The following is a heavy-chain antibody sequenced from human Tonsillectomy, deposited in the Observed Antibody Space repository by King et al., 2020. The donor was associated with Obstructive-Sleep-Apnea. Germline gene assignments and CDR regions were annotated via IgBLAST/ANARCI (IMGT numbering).Heavy chain of an antibody. CDR3: ASSEGSGSYSPNWFDP. CDR1: GGSISSSSYY. J-gene: IGHJ5*02. Sequence: QLQESGPGLVKPSETLSLTCTVSGGSISSSSYYWGWIRQPPGKGLEWIGSIYYSGSTYYNPSLKSRVTISVDTSKNQFSLKLSSWTAADTAVYYCASSEGSGSYSPNWFDPWGQGTLVTVSS. V-gene: IGHV4-39*07. CDR2: IYYSGST. D-gene: IGHD3-10*01.